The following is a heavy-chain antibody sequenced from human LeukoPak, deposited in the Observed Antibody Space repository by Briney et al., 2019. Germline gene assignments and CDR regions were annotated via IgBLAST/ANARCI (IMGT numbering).Heavy chain of an antibody. CDR3: ARGHTGYSSGWYTGDWYFDL. D-gene: IGHD6-19*01. J-gene: IGHJ2*01. CDR2: INPNSGGT. CDR1: GYTFTGYY. Sequence: ASVKVSCKASGYTFTGYYMHWVRQAPGQGLEWMGWINPNSGGTNYAQKFQGRVTMTRDTSISTAYMELSRLRSDDTAVYYCARGHTGYSSGWYTGDWYFDLWGRGTLVTVSS. V-gene: IGHV1-2*02.